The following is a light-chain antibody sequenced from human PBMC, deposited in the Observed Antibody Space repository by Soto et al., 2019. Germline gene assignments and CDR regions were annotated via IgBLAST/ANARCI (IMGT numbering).Light chain of an antibody. V-gene: IGLV2-23*03. Sequence: QSALTQPASVSGSPGQSITISCTGTSSDVGSYNLVSWYQQHPGKAPQLLMYEGSKRPSGVSNRFSVSKSGNTASLTISGFKAEDEADYYFCSYAGSSTFAVFGGGTQLTVL. CDR2: EGS. CDR1: SSDVGSYNL. J-gene: IGLJ2*01. CDR3: CSYAGSSTFAV.